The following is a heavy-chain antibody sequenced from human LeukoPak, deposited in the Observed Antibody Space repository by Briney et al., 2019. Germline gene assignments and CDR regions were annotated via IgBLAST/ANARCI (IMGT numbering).Heavy chain of an antibody. CDR2: ISGSGGST. CDR3: ARVVYSGSYHVGESDY. CDR1: GFTFSSYA. D-gene: IGHD1-26*01. V-gene: IGHV3-23*01. Sequence: GGSLRLSCAASGFTFSSYAMTWVRQAPRKGLEWVSGISGSGGSTYYADSVKGRFTISRDNSKNTLYLQMNSLRAEDTAVYYCARVVYSGSYHVGESDYWGQGTLVTVSS. J-gene: IGHJ4*02.